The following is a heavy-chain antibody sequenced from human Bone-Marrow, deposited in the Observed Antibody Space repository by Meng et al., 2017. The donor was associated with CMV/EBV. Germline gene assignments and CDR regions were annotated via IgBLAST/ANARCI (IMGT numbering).Heavy chain of an antibody. CDR2: ISDDGSNK. CDR3: ARDSEYYDFWSTQWDY. CDR1: GFTSSSYA. D-gene: IGHD3-3*01. Sequence: GGSLRLSCAASGFTSSSYAMHWVRQAPGKGLEWVAVISDDGSNKFYADSVEGRFTISRDNSKNTLYLQMNSLRAEDTAVYYCARDSEYYDFWSTQWDYWGQGTLVTVYS. V-gene: IGHV3-30*04. J-gene: IGHJ4*02.